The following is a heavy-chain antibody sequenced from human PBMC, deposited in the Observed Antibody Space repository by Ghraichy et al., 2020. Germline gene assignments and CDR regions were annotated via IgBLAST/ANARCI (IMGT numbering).Heavy chain of an antibody. V-gene: IGHV3-23*01. Sequence: GESLNISCAASGFTFTTYAMTWVRQAPGKGLEWVSGISNTGERPYYADSVKGRFTISSDNSKNTVYLQMNGLRAEDTALYYCAKDRFSDYGGVYDYWGQGTVVTVSS. CDR1: GFTFTTYA. CDR2: ISNTGERP. J-gene: IGHJ4*02. D-gene: IGHD4-17*01. CDR3: AKDRFSDYGGVYDY.